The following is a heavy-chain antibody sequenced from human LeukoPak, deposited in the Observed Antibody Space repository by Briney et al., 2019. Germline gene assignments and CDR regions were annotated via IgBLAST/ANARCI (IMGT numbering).Heavy chain of an antibody. CDR3: AKPLRSDPYYFDY. Sequence: GGSLRLSCAASGFTFSSYAMSWVRQAPGKGLEWVSAISGSGGSTYYADSVKGRFTISRDNYKNTLYLQMNSLRAEDTAVYYCAKPLRSDPYYFDYWGQGTLVTVSS. CDR2: ISGSGGST. CDR1: GFTFSSYA. V-gene: IGHV3-23*01. J-gene: IGHJ4*02.